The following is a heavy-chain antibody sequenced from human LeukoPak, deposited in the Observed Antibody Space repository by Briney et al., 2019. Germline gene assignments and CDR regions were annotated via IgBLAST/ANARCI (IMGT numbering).Heavy chain of an antibody. CDR2: INSDESTT. CDR3: ARVSSLEWLFPDF. CDR1: GFTFRNYW. Sequence: PGGSLRLSCVASGFTFRNYWMHWVRQAPGKGVVWVSRINSDESTTNYADSVQVRFTVSRDNAKNTLYLQMNSLRAEDTAVYYCARVSSLEWLFPDFWGQGTLVTVSS. D-gene: IGHD3-3*01. J-gene: IGHJ4*02. V-gene: IGHV3-74*01.